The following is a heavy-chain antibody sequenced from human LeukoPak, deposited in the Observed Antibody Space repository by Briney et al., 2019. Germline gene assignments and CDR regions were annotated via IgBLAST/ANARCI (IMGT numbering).Heavy chain of an antibody. D-gene: IGHD4-17*01. J-gene: IGHJ3*02. CDR3: AKNHGDYVYGAFDI. Sequence: GGSLRLSCAASGFTFSSYGMHWVRQAPGKGLEWVAVIWYDGSNKYYADSVKGRFTISRDNSKNTLYLQMNSLRAEDTAVYYCAKNHGDYVYGAFDIWGQGTMVTVSS. V-gene: IGHV3-33*06. CDR1: GFTFSSYG. CDR2: IWYDGSNK.